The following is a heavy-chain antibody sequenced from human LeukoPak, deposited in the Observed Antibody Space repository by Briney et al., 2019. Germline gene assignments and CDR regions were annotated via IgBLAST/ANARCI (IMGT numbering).Heavy chain of an antibody. D-gene: IGHD1-26*01. CDR3: AKEPVGASRLFDY. J-gene: IGHJ4*02. V-gene: IGHV3-30*18. Sequence: GGSLRLSCATSGFKFSSYGMHWVRQAPGKGLEWVAFISSDGNVKYHSDSVKGRLTISRDNTRNTLYLQMNSLRTEDTAVYYCAKEPVGASRLFDYWGQGTLVTVSS. CDR2: ISSDGNVK. CDR1: GFKFSSYG.